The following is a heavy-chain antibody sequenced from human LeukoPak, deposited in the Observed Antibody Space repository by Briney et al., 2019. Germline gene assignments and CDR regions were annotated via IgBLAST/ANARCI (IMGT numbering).Heavy chain of an antibody. Sequence: GGSLRLSCAASGFTFSSYWVSWVRQAPGKGLEWVANIKQDGSEKYYVDSVKDRFTISRDSAKNSLYLQMNSLRAEDTAVYYCARVGGWPLDAFDIWCQGTMVTVSS. CDR3: ARVGGWPLDAFDI. CDR1: GFTFSSYW. J-gene: IGHJ3*02. V-gene: IGHV3-7*01. CDR2: IKQDGSEK. D-gene: IGHD6-19*01.